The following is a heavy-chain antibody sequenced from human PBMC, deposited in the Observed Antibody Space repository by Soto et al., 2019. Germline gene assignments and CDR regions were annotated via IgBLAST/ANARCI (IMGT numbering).Heavy chain of an antibody. V-gene: IGHV1-3*01. J-gene: IGHJ4*02. CDR1: GYTFTSYA. CDR3: ATSYSGYDNEYYFDY. CDR2: INARNGNT. Sequence: GASVKVSCKASGYTFTSYAMHWVRQAPGQRLEWMRWINARNGNTKYSHKFQGRVTITRETSASTDDMELSSLRSEDTSVYYCATSYSGYDNEYYFDYRCQRTLVTVSS. D-gene: IGHD5-12*01.